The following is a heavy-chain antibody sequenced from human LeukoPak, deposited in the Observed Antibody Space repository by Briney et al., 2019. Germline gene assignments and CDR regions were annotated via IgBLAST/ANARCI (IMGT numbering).Heavy chain of an antibody. D-gene: IGHD5-18*01. Sequence: SETLSLTCTVSGGSIRNYYWSWIPQPPGKGLEWIGHIYYSGTTNYNPSLKSRVTMSVDTSKNQFSLKLSSVTAADTAVYYCARGYSYGSFDYWGQGTLVTVSS. CDR3: ARGYSYGSFDY. J-gene: IGHJ4*02. V-gene: IGHV4-59*01. CDR1: GGSIRNYY. CDR2: IYYSGTT.